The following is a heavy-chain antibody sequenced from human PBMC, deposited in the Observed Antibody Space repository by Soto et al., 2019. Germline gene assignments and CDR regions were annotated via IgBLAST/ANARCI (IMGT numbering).Heavy chain of an antibody. Sequence: KFQGRVTITADESTSTVYMELSSLRSDDTAVYYCVRVVAIPRYPDNWGQGTLVTVSS. CDR3: VRVVAIPRYPDN. D-gene: IGHD1-26*01. V-gene: IGHV1-69*01. J-gene: IGHJ4*02.